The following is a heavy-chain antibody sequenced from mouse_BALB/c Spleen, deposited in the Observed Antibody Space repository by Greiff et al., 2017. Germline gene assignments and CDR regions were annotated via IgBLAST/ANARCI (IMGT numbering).Heavy chain of an antibody. CDR3: ARYKYGNFYAMDY. D-gene: IGHD2-10*02. CDR2: IDPSDSET. V-gene: IGHV1S126*01. Sequence: VQLKESGPQLVRPGASVKISCKASGYSFTSYWMHWVKQRPGQGLEWIGMIDPSDSETRLNQKFKDKATLTVDKSSSTAYMQLSSPTSEDSAVYYCARYKYGNFYAMDYWGQGTSVTVSS. J-gene: IGHJ4*01. CDR1: GYSFTSYW.